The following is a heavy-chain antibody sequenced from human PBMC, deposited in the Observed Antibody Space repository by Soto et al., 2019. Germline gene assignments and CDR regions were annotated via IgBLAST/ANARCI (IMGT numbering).Heavy chain of an antibody. J-gene: IGHJ4*02. D-gene: IGHD3-22*01. V-gene: IGHV4-31*03. Sequence: SETMCLTCTVSGGSIVSGGYYWSRKNKHPGKGLEWIGYIYYSGSTYYNPSLKSRVTISVDTSKNQFSLKLSSVTAADTAVYYCASGRWTDSRSAVDYWGQGTLVTVSS. CDR2: IYYSGST. CDR1: GGSIVSGGYY. CDR3: ASGRWTDSRSAVDY.